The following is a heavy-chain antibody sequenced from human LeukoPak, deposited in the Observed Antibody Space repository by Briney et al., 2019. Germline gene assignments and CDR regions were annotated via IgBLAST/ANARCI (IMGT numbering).Heavy chain of an antibody. V-gene: IGHV5-51*01. CDR2: IYPGDSDT. J-gene: IGHJ5*02. Sequence: KRGESLKISCKGSGYSFTSYWIGWVRQMPGKGLEWMGIIYPGDSDTRYSPSFQGQVTISADKSISTAYLPWSSLKASDTAMYYCARVYCSSTSCPENWFDPWGQGTLVTVSS. CDR1: GYSFTSYW. CDR3: ARVYCSSTSCPENWFDP. D-gene: IGHD2-2*01.